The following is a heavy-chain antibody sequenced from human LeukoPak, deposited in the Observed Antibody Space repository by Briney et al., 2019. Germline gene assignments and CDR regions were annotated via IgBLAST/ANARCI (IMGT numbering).Heavy chain of an antibody. CDR1: GFTFSSYG. V-gene: IGHV3-30*18. CDR2: ISYDGSNK. D-gene: IGHD3-3*01. CDR3: AKDRSGYYDFWSGYYGTYGMDV. J-gene: IGHJ6*02. Sequence: GGSLRLSCAASGFTFSSYGMHWVRQAPSKGLEWVAVISYDGSNKYYADSVKGRFTIPRDNSKNTLYLQMNSLRAEDTAVYYCAKDRSGYYDFWSGYYGTYGMDVWGQGTTVTVPS.